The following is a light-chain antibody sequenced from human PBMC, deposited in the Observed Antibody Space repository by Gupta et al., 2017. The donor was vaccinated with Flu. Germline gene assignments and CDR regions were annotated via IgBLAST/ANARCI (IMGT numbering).Light chain of an antibody. CDR1: SGSIASNY. CDR3: QSYDSSNQGV. Sequence: NFMLTQPHSVSESQRMTVTISSTRSSGSIASNYVQWYQQRPGSSPTTVIYEDNQRPSGVPDRFSGSIDSSSNSASLTISGLKTEDEADYYCQSYDSSNQGVFGGGTKLTVL. V-gene: IGLV6-57*01. J-gene: IGLJ2*01. CDR2: EDN.